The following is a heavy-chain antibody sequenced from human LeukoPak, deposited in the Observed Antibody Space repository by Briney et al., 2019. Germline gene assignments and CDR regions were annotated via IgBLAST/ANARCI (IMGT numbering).Heavy chain of an antibody. Sequence: GGSLRLSCTASGFTFCDYAMSWVRQAPGKGLEWVGFIRSKAYGGTTEYAASVKGRFTISRDDSKSIAYLQVNSLKTEDTAVYYCTRENRGHFWSLSDYWGQGTLVTVSS. V-gene: IGHV3-49*04. J-gene: IGHJ4*02. D-gene: IGHD3-3*01. CDR2: IRSKAYGGTT. CDR3: TRENRGHFWSLSDY. CDR1: GFTFCDYA.